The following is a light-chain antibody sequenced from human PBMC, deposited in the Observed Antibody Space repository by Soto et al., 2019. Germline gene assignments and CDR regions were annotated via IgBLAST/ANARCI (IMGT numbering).Light chain of an antibody. V-gene: IGKV3-20*01. CDR3: QQYGRSPT. CDR2: GTS. Sequence: EIVLTQSRGALSLSPGERATLSCRASQSVGSRSLAWYQQKPGQAPRVLLYGTSERATGIPDRFSGSGSGTEFTLTISRLEPEDFAVYFCQQYGRSPTFGQGTKVDIK. CDR1: QSVGSRS. J-gene: IGKJ1*01.